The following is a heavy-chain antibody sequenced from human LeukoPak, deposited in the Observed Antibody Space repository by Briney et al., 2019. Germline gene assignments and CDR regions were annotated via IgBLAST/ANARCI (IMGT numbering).Heavy chain of an antibody. J-gene: IGHJ4*02. D-gene: IGHD1-26*01. Sequence: GGSPRLSCAASGFTVSSNYMSWVRQAPGKGLEWVSVIYSGGSTYYADSVKGRFTISRDNSKNTLYLQMNSLSAEDTAVYYCAKDYSGSYTNFDYWGQGTLVTVSS. CDR2: IYSGGST. V-gene: IGHV3-53*01. CDR1: GFTVSSNY. CDR3: AKDYSGSYTNFDY.